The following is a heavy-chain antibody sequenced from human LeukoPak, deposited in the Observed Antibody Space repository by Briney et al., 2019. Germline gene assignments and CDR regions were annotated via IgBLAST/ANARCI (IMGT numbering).Heavy chain of an antibody. CDR2: IYHSGST. CDR3: ARYFSGYSYGPWDWFDP. Sequence: PSETLSLTCAVSGGSISSSNWWSWVRQPPGKGLEWIGEIYHSGSTNYNPSLKSRVTISVDKSKNQFSLKLSSVTAADTAVYYCARYFSGYSYGPWDWFDPWGQGTLVTVSS. D-gene: IGHD5-18*01. CDR1: GGSISSSNW. V-gene: IGHV4-4*02. J-gene: IGHJ5*02.